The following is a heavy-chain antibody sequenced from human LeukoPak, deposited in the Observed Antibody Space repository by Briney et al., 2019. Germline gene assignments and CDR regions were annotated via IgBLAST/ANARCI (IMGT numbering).Heavy chain of an antibody. J-gene: IGHJ4*02. D-gene: IGHD2-2*01. CDR3: ARGRYCSSTSCYVHNFDY. Sequence: GGSLRLSCAASGFTFSSYWMHWVRQAPGKGLVWVSRINSDGSSTSYADSVKGRFTISRDNAKNTLYLQMNSLRAEDTAVYYCARGRYCSSTSCYVHNFDYWGQGTLVTVSS. CDR2: INSDGSST. CDR1: GFTFSSYW. V-gene: IGHV3-74*01.